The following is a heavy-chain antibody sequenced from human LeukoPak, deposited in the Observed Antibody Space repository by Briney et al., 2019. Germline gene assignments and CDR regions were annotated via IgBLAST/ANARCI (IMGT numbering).Heavy chain of an antibody. CDR3: ARSTVASQFFYYYGMDV. Sequence: QPGRSLRLSCAASGFTFSSYGMHWVRQAPGKGLEWVAVIWYDGSNKYYADSVKGRFTISRDNSKNTLYLQMNSLRAEDTAVYYCARSTVASQFFYYYGMDVWGQGTTVTDSS. V-gene: IGHV3-33*01. CDR2: IWYDGSNK. J-gene: IGHJ6*02. D-gene: IGHD4-23*01. CDR1: GFTFSSYG.